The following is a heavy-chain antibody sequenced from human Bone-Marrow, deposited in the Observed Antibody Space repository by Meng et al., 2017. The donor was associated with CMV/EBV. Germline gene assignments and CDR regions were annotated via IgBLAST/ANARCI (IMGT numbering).Heavy chain of an antibody. CDR1: GFSFRNNR. V-gene: IGHV3-74*03. CDR2: INGDGSIR. Sequence: GGSLRLSCVPSGFSFRNNRMHWVRQAPGKGLVWVSRINGDGSIREYADSVKGRFTISRDNAKNTRYLQMNSLRAEDTAVYYCARGRDPWGQGTLVTVSS. CDR3: ARGRDP. J-gene: IGHJ5*02.